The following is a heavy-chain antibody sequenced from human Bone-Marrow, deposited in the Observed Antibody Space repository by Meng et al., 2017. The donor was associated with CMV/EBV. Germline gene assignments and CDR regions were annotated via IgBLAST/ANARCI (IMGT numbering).Heavy chain of an antibody. CDR2: INPSGGST. D-gene: IGHD3-9*01. J-gene: IGHJ4*02. CDR1: GYTFTSYY. CDR3: ARDSNARYFDWFGYFDY. Sequence: ASVKVSCKASGYTFTSYYMHWVRQAPGQGLEWMGIINPSGGSTSYAQKFQGRVTMTRDTSTSTVYMELSSLRSEDTAVYYCARDSNARYFDWFGYFDYWGQGTLVNVAS. V-gene: IGHV1-46*01.